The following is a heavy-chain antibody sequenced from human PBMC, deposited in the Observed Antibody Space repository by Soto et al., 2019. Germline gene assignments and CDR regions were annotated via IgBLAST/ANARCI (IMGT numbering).Heavy chain of an antibody. J-gene: IGHJ3*02. CDR3: ARVKVGATAFDI. V-gene: IGHV3-74*01. Sequence: GGSLRLSCAASVFTFSSYWMHWVRQAPGKGLVWVSRINSDGSSTSYADSVKGRFTISRDNAKNTLYLQMNSLRAEDTAVYYCARVKVGATAFDIWGQGTMVTVSS. D-gene: IGHD1-26*01. CDR1: VFTFSSYW. CDR2: INSDGSST.